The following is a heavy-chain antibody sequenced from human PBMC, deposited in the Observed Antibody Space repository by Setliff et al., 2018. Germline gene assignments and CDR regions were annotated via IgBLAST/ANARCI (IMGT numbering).Heavy chain of an antibody. CDR2: IYRRGRR. V-gene: IGHV4-38-2*01. CDR3: ASPRRDDLDSPFDAFDL. J-gene: IGHJ3*01. CDR1: GISITSGHY. D-gene: IGHD3-3*01. Sequence: PSETLSLTCDVSGISITSGHYWGWIRQSPGEGLEWIATIYRRGRRYYNPSLDSRVTISLDASKNQYSLRLSSVTAADTAVYYCASPRRDDLDSPFDAFDLWGQGTKVTVSS.